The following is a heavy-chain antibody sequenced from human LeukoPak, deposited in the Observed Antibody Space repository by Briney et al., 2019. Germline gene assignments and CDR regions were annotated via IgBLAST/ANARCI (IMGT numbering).Heavy chain of an antibody. CDR3: ARDLSDELWFGESLRDYGMDV. D-gene: IGHD3-10*01. CDR1: GYTFTSYG. Sequence: GASVKVSCKASGYTFTSYGISWVRQAPGQGLEWMGWISAYNGNTNYAQKLQGRVTMTTDKSTSAAYMELRSLRSDDAAVYYCARDLSDELWFGESLRDYGMDVWGQGTTVTVSS. CDR2: ISAYNGNT. V-gene: IGHV1-18*01. J-gene: IGHJ6*02.